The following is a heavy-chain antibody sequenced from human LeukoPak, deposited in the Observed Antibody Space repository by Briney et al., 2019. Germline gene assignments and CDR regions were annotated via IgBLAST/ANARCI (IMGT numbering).Heavy chain of an antibody. CDR2: IYYSGST. CDR3: ARSGKDGRLDY. J-gene: IGHJ4*02. V-gene: IGHV4-59*08. Sequence: SETLSLTCTVSGGSISSYYWSWIRQPPGKGLEWIGYIYYSGSTNYNPSLKSRVTISVDTSKNQFSLKLSSVTAADTAVYYCARSGKDGRLDYWGQAALVTVSS. CDR1: GGSISSYY. D-gene: IGHD5-24*01.